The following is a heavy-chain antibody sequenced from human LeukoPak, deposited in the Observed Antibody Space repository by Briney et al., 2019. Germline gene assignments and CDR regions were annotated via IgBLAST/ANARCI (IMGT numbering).Heavy chain of an antibody. D-gene: IGHD6-19*01. CDR3: ARHSSGWIGAFDI. CDR1: GGSISSGDYY. V-gene: IGHV4-30-4*08. J-gene: IGHJ3*02. Sequence: PSQTLSLTCTVSGGSISSGDYYWSWIRQPPGKGLEWIGYIYYSGSTYYNPSLKSRVTISVDTSKNQFSLKLSSVTAADTAVYYCARHSSGWIGAFDIWGQGTMVTVSS. CDR2: IYYSGST.